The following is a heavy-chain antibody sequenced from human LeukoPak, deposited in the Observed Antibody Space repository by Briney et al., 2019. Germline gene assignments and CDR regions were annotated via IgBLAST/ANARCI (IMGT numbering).Heavy chain of an antibody. CDR2: IYYSGST. J-gene: IGHJ5*02. CDR3: XXXXRLITMIVVVRGGFDP. CDR1: GGSISSSSYY. V-gene: IGHV4-39*07. D-gene: IGHD3-22*01. Sequence: SETLSLTCTVSGGSISSSSYYWGWFRQPPGKGLEWIGSIYYSGSTNYNPSLKSRVTISVDTSKNQFSLKLSSVTAADTAVYYXXXXXRLITMIVVVRGGFDPWGQGTLVTVSS.